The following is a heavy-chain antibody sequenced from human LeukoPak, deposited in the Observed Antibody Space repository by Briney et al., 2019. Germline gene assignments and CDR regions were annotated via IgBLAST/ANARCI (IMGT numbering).Heavy chain of an antibody. V-gene: IGHV1-8*02. CDR3: ARRNIRFLELDF. D-gene: IGHD3-3*01. Sequence: ASVKVSCKTSGYTFNSYDINWVRQATGQGLEWMGWMNPNSGNTGYAQKLQGRVTMTRNTSIRTAYMELSGLRPEDTAVYYCARRNIRFLELDFWGQGTLVTVSS. CDR1: GYTFNSYD. CDR2: MNPNSGNT. J-gene: IGHJ4*02.